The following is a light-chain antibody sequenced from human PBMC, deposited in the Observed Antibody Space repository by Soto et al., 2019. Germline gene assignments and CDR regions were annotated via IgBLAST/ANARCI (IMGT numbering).Light chain of an antibody. J-gene: IGLJ1*01. V-gene: IGLV1-40*01. CDR2: GNT. CDR3: QSYDSSLSGYV. CDR1: SSNIGADYD. Sequence: QAVVTQPPSVSGAPGQRVTISCTGSSSNIGADYDVHWYRQLPGTAPKLLIYGNTNRPSGVPDRFSGSKSGTSASLAITGLQAEDEADYYCQSYDSSLSGYVFGTGTKLPVL.